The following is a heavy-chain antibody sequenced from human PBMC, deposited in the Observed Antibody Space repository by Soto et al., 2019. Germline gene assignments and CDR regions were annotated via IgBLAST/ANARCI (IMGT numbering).Heavy chain of an antibody. Sequence: GSGPTLVNPTQTLTLTCTFSGFSLSTNEGGVGWIRQPPGKALEWLALIYWNDDARYSPSLKNRLTITKDTSKNQVVLTMTNMDPVDTATYYCVHDGKLGYTGYDRFDYWGQGTLVTVSS. CDR2: IYWNDDA. CDR3: VHDGKLGYTGYDRFDY. J-gene: IGHJ4*02. D-gene: IGHD5-12*01. V-gene: IGHV2-5*01. CDR1: GFSLSTNEGG.